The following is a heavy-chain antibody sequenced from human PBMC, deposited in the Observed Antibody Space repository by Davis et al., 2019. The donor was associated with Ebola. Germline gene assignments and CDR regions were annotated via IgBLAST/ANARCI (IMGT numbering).Heavy chain of an antibody. J-gene: IGHJ4*02. CDR1: GFTVSSNY. CDR3: SIVATRGRFDC. V-gene: IGHV3-53*01. CDR2: IYSGGST. Sequence: GESLKISCAASGFTVSSNYMSWVRQAPGKGLEWVSVIYSGGSTYYADSVKGRFTISRDDAKRSLYLQMNSLRDVDTALYYCSIVATRGRFDCWGQGTLVTVSS.